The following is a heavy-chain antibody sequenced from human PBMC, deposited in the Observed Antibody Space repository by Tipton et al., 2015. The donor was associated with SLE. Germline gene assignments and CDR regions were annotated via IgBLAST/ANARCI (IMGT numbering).Heavy chain of an antibody. CDR3: ARGLRATFDY. CDR2: IYYSGST. V-gene: IGHV4-34*01. Sequence: TLSLTCAVYGGSFSGYYWSWIRQPPGKGLEWIGSIYYSGSTYYNPSLKSRVTISVDTSKNQFSLKLSSVTAADTAVYYCARGLRATFDYWGQGTLVTVSS. D-gene: IGHD1-26*01. CDR1: GGSFSGYY. J-gene: IGHJ4*02.